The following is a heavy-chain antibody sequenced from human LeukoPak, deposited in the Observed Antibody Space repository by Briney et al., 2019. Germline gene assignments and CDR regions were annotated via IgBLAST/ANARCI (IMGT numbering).Heavy chain of an antibody. V-gene: IGHV4-31*03. CDR2: IYYSGST. CDR3: ARVAGNLAPDAFDI. J-gene: IGHJ3*02. Sequence: SQTLSLTCTVSGGSISSGGYYWSWIRQHPEKGLEWIGYIYYSGSTYYNPSLKSRVTISVDTSKNQFSLKLSSVTAADTAVYYCARVAGNLAPDAFDIWGQGTMVTVSS. D-gene: IGHD2/OR15-2a*01. CDR1: GGSISSGGYY.